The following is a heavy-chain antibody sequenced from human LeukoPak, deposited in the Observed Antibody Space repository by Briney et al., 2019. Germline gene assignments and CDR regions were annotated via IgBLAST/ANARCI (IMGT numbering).Heavy chain of an antibody. CDR1: GYTLTELS. V-gene: IGHV1-24*01. D-gene: IGHD4-17*01. CDR3: ATPAYAPHKVYFQH. J-gene: IGHJ1*01. Sequence: GASVKVSCKVSGYTLTELSMHWVRQAPGKGLEWMGLVDPEDGKTIYAEKFQGRVTITADTSTDTAYMELSSLRSEDTAVYYCATPAYAPHKVYFQHWGQGTLVTVSS. CDR2: VDPEDGKT.